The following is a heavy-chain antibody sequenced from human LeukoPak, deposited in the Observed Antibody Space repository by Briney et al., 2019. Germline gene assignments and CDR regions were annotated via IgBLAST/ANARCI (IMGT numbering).Heavy chain of an antibody. V-gene: IGHV3-23*01. D-gene: IGHD3-16*01. CDR3: AKDSLGTPYH. J-gene: IGHJ5*02. Sequence: GSLRLSCAASGFTFSSYDMSWVRQAPGKGLEWVSTISGSGGSTFYTDPVKGRFTISRDNSKNTLHLQMSSLRAEDTAVYYCAKDSLGTPYHWGQGTLVTVSS. CDR2: ISGSGGST. CDR1: GFTFSSYD.